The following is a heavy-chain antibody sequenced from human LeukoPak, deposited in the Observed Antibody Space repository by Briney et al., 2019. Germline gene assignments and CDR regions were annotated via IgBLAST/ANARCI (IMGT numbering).Heavy chain of an antibody. CDR2: ISASGDST. Sequence: PGGSLRLSCAASGLTFSNYPMMWVRQAPGKGLEWVPAISASGDSTYYADSVKGRFTISRDNSRNTLNLQMNSLRAEDTAVYYCAKDRGYWGQGTLVTVSS. V-gene: IGHV3-23*01. J-gene: IGHJ4*02. CDR3: AKDRGY. CDR1: GLTFSNYP.